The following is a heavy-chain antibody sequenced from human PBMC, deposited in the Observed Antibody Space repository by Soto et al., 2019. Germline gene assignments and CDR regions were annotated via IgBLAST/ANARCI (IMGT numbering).Heavy chain of an antibody. V-gene: IGHV3-30-3*01. CDR2: ISYDGSNK. CDR1: GFTFSSYA. Sequence: QVQQVESGGGVVQPGRSLRLSCAASGFTFSSYAMHWVRQAPGKGLEWVAVISYDGSNKYYADSVKGRFTISRDNSKNTLYLQMNSLRAEDTAVYYCARLQYCSGGSCTYWYFDLWGRGTLVTVSS. D-gene: IGHD2-15*01. CDR3: ARLQYCSGGSCTYWYFDL. J-gene: IGHJ2*01.